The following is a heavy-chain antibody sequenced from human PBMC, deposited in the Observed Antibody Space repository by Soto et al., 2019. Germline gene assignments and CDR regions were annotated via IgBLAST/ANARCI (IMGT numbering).Heavy chain of an antibody. Sequence: QVQLQQWGAGLLKPSETLSLTCAVYGGSFSGYYWSWIRQPPGKGLEWIGEINHSGSTNYNPSLKSRVTISVDTSKNQFSLKLSSVTAADTAVYYCARFTVRGPTGDYWGQGTLVTVSS. V-gene: IGHV4-34*01. CDR2: INHSGST. D-gene: IGHD3-10*01. CDR3: ARFTVRGPTGDY. J-gene: IGHJ4*02. CDR1: GGSFSGYY.